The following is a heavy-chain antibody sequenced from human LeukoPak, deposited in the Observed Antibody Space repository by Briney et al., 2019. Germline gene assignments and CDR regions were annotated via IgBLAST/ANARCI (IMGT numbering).Heavy chain of an antibody. CDR1: GFTFGHNG. Sequence: GGSLRLSCVASGFTFGHNGMHWVRQAPGKGLEWVSVIYSGGSTYYADSVKGRFTISRDNSKNTLYLQMNSLRAEDTAVYYCARPLYYGSGSYTDYWGQGTLVTVSS. D-gene: IGHD3-10*01. J-gene: IGHJ4*02. CDR2: IYSGGST. CDR3: ARPLYYGSGSYTDY. V-gene: IGHV3-53*01.